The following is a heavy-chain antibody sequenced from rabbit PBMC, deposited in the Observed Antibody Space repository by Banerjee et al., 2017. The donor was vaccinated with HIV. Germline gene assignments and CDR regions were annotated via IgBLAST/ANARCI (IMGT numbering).Heavy chain of an antibody. D-gene: IGHD1-1*01. CDR2: INTGNGNT. CDR3: VRDIYASSSGYYGNL. J-gene: IGHJ4*01. CDR1: GFSFSSYY. Sequence: QSLEESGGDLVKPGASLTLTCTASGFSFSSYYMCWVRQAPGKGLEWIGCINTGNGNTYYASWAKGRFTISKTSSTTVTLQMTSLTAADTATYFCVRDIYASSSGYYGNLWGQGTLVTVS. V-gene: IGHV1S40*01.